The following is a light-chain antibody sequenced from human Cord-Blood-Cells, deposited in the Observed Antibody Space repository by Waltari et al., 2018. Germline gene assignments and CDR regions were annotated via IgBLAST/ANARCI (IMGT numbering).Light chain of an antibody. CDR2: KAS. J-gene: IGKJ2*01. Sequence: DIQMTQSPYTLSASVGDRVTITCRASQSISSWLAWYQQKPGKAPKLLIYKASSLESGVPSRFGGSGSGTEFTLTISSLQPDDFATYYCQQYNSYSSYTFGQGTKLEIK. CDR1: QSISSW. V-gene: IGKV1-5*03. CDR3: QQYNSYSSYT.